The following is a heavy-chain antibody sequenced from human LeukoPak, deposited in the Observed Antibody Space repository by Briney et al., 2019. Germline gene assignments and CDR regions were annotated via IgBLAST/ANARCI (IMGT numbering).Heavy chain of an antibody. CDR2: INPNSGGT. D-gene: IGHD4-17*01. Sequence: GASVKVSCKASGYTFTGYYMHWVRQAPGQGLEWMGWINPNSGGTNYAQKFQGRVTMTRDTSISTAYMELSRLRSDDTAVYYCARVFHTTVTPLGIDYWGQGTLVTVSS. CDR3: ARVFHTTVTPLGIDY. V-gene: IGHV1-2*02. CDR1: GYTFTGYY. J-gene: IGHJ4*02.